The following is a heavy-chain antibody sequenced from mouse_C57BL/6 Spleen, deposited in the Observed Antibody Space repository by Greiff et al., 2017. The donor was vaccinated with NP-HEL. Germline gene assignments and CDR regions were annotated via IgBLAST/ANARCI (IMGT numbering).Heavy chain of an antibody. CDR2: INPNNGGT. V-gene: IGHV1-22*01. CDR3: ARGELRSWFAY. D-gene: IGHD1-1*01. Sequence: VQLQQSGPELVKPGASVKMSCKASGYTFTDYNMHWVKQSPGKSLEWIGYINPNNGGTSYNQKFKGKATLTVNKSSSTAYMELRSLTSEDSAVYYCARGELRSWFAYWGQGTLVTVSA. CDR1: GYTFTDYN. J-gene: IGHJ3*01.